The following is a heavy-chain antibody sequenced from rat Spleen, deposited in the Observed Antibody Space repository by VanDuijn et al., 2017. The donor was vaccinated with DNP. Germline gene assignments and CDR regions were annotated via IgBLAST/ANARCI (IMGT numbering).Heavy chain of an antibody. V-gene: IGHV2-6*01. J-gene: IGHJ2*01. D-gene: IGHD5-1*01. CDR3: ARGWDY. CDR2: ISGGGST. Sequence: QVQLKESGPGLVQPSQTLSLTCTVSGFSLTSYTVAWVRQPPGRGLEWITAISGGGSTDYNSALKSRLSISRDTSKSQVLLKMNSLQTEDTAMYFCARGWDYWGQGVMVTVSS. CDR1: GFSLTSYT.